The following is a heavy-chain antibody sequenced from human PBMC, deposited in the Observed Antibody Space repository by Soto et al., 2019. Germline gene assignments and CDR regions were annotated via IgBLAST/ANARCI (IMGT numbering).Heavy chain of an antibody. CDR2: IIPIFGTA. CDR3: ARDGGRHSGGIDY. Sequence: QVQLVQSGAEVKKPGSSVKVSCKASGGTFSSYSINGVRQAPGQGLEWTGEIIPIFGTANYEQKFQGRVTITADESTSTAYMELSSLIYDDTDVYSCARDGGRHSGGIDYWGQGTLVTVSS. J-gene: IGHJ4*02. V-gene: IGHV1-69*01. CDR1: GGTFSSYS. D-gene: IGHD1-26*01.